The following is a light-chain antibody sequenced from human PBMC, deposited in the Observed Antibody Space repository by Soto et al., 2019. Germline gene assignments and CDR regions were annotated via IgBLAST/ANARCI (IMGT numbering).Light chain of an antibody. CDR2: GAS. CDR3: LQHHRYPWT. V-gene: IGKV1-17*01. J-gene: IGKJ1*01. CDR1: QGIGNG. Sequence: DIQMTQSPSSLSASVGERVTITCRASQGIGNGLGWYQQKPGEVPKRLISGASSLQSGERSRFSGSGSGTEFTLTITSLQLEDFAAYYSLQHHRYPWTFGQGTKVEIK.